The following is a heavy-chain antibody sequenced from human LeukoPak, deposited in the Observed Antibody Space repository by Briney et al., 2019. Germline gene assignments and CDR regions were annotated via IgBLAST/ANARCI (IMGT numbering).Heavy chain of an antibody. CDR1: GFTFSSYW. CDR3: VRDPYYYDSSGYH. CDR2: IKQDGSEK. J-gene: IGHJ4*02. D-gene: IGHD3-22*01. V-gene: IGHV3-7*03. Sequence: GGSLRLSCAASGFTFSSYWMSWVRQAPGKGLEWVANIKQDGSEKYYVDSVKGRFTISRDNAKNSLYLQMNSLRAEDTAVYYCVRDPYYYDSSGYHWGQGTLVTVSS.